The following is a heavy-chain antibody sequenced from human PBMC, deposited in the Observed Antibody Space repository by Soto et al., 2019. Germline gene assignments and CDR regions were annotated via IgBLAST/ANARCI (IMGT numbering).Heavy chain of an antibody. CDR1: GFTFSSYW. D-gene: IGHD2-21*02. V-gene: IGHV3-7*01. CDR3: ASDGGIGGNSANWYFDI. J-gene: IGHJ2*01. CDR2: IKQDGSEK. Sequence: EVQLVESGGGLVQPGGSLRLSCAASGFTFSSYWMSWVRKAPGKGLEWVANIKQDGSEKYYVDSVKGRFTISRDNAKNSLYLQINILRAEDTAVYYCASDGGIGGNSANWYFDIWGRGTLVTVSS.